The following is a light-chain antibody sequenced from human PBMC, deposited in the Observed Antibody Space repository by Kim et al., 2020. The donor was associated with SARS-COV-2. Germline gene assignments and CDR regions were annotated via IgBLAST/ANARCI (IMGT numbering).Light chain of an antibody. CDR3: QQYNSYST. J-gene: IGKJ1*01. CDR2: KAS. Sequence: DIQMTQSPSTLSASVGDRVTITCRASQSISDWLAWYQQKPGKAPNLLIYKASSLESEVPSRFSGSGFGTQFTLTINSLQPDDFPTYYCQQYNSYSTFGQGTKVDIK. V-gene: IGKV1-5*03. CDR1: QSISDW.